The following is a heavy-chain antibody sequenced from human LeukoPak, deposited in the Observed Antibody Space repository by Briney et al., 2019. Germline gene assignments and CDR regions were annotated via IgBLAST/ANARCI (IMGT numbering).Heavy chain of an antibody. Sequence: SETLSLTCTVSGGSISSYHWSWLRQPPGKGLEWIGYIYYSGTPNYNPSLKSRVTISIDTSKNQFSLKLTSATAAETAVYYCGTVRSENYYYYYYMDVWGKGTTVTVSS. CDR1: GGSISSYH. V-gene: IGHV4-59*12. CDR2: IYYSGTP. J-gene: IGHJ6*03. CDR3: GTVRSENYYYYYYMDV.